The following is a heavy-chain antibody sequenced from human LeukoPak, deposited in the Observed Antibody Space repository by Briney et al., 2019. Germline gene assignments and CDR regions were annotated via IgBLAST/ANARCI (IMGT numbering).Heavy chain of an antibody. V-gene: IGHV3-23*01. CDR1: GFTFNNYA. CDR3: AKDRDTTSARAGSAFDY. J-gene: IGHJ4*02. CDR2: LSGGSSVT. Sequence: GMSLRLSCVASGFTFNNYAMSWVRQTPGKGLEWVSILSGGSSVTYHADSVKGRFTISRGNSKNTLYLQMSGLRDEDTAVYYCAKDRDTTSARAGSAFDYWGQGTLVTVSS. D-gene: IGHD6-19*01.